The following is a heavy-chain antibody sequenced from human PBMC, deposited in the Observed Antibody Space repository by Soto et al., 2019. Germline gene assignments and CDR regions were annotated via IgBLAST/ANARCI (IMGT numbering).Heavy chain of an antibody. J-gene: IGHJ4*02. CDR1: GVTFSSYA. D-gene: IGHD2-15*01. Sequence: QVQLVESGGGVVQPGRSLRLSCAASGVTFSSYAMHWVRQAPGKGLEWVAVISYDGSNKYYADSVKGRFTISRDNSKNTLYLQLNRLRAEDTAVYYCARVPSSSGRAHFDYWGQGTLVTVSS. CDR3: ARVPSSSGRAHFDY. V-gene: IGHV3-30-3*01. CDR2: ISYDGSNK.